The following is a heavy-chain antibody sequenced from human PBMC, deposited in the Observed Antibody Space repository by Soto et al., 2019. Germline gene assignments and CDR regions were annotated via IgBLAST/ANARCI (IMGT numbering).Heavy chain of an antibody. CDR2: IKQDGSEK. Sequence: GESLKISCAASGFTFSSYWMSWVRQAPGKGLEWVANIKQDGSEKYYVDSVKGRFTISRDNAKNSLYLQMNSLRAEDTAVYYCARDDNYRGAFDIWGQGTMVTVSS. J-gene: IGHJ3*02. V-gene: IGHV3-7*01. CDR3: ARDDNYRGAFDI. CDR1: GFTFSSYW. D-gene: IGHD4-4*01.